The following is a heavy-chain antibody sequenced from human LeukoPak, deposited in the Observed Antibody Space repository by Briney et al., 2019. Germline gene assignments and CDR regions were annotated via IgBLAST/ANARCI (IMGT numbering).Heavy chain of an antibody. CDR3: ARASGYGGYGLRADYFDY. CDR1: GGSISSSNW. CDR2: IYHSGST. D-gene: IGHD5-12*01. J-gene: IGHJ4*02. Sequence: SETLSLTCAVSGGSISSSNWWSWVRQPPGKGLEWIGEIYHSGSTNYNPSLKSRVTISVDKSKNQFSLKLSSVTAADTAVYYCARASGYGGYGLRADYFDYWGQGTLVTVSS. V-gene: IGHV4-4*02.